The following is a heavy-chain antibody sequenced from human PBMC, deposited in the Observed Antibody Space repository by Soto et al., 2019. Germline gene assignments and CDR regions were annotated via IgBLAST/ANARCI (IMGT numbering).Heavy chain of an antibody. CDR2: IYYSGST. Sequence: TLSLTCTVSGGSISSGGYYWSWIRQHPGKGLEWIGYIYYSGSTYYNPSLKSRVTISVDTSKNQFSLKLSSVTAADTAVYYCASYYDFWSGYPTQNWFDPWGQGTLVTVSS. D-gene: IGHD3-3*01. CDR1: GGSISSGGYY. J-gene: IGHJ5*02. CDR3: ASYYDFWSGYPTQNWFDP. V-gene: IGHV4-31*03.